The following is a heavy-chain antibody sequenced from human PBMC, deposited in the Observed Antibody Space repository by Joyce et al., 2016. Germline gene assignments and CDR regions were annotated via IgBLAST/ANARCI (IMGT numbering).Heavy chain of an antibody. V-gene: IGHV3-21*01. J-gene: IGHJ4*02. CDR2: ISRDNTYI. D-gene: IGHD4-11*01. CDR1: GFIFSSYS. Sequence: EVQLVESGGGLVKPGESLSLSCTASGFIFSSYSMTWGRQAPGKGLEWVSSISRDNTYIFRADSVKGRFTISRDNARNSLYLQMNSLRAEDTAVYYCARDVLTTVTKAYGYWGQGTLVAVSS. CDR3: ARDVLTTVTKAYGY.